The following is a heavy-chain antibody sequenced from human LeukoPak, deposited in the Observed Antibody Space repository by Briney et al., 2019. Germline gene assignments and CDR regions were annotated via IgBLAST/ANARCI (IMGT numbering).Heavy chain of an antibody. CDR2: ISAYNGNT. CDR1: GYTFTSYG. J-gene: IGHJ4*02. D-gene: IGHD2-15*01. Sequence: ASVKVSCKASGYTFTSYGISGVRQAPGQGREGMGWISAYNGNTNYAQKLQGRVTMTADTSTSAAYMELRSLRSGDTAVYYCARDRGIYCSGGSCFDYWGQGTLVSVPT. V-gene: IGHV1-18*04. CDR3: ARDRGIYCSGGSCFDY.